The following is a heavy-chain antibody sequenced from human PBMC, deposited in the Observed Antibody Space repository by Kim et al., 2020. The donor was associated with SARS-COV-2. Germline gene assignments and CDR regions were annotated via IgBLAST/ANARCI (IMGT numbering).Heavy chain of an antibody. V-gene: IGHV3-30*03. CDR2: ISDDESNK. D-gene: IGHD3-10*01. CDR3: AREGQSSGRGGSYYY. J-gene: IGHJ4*01. Sequence: GGSLRLSCAASGFTFGSAHMHWVRQAPGKGLEWVALISDDESNKDYVDSVKGRFTVSRDNSQNTLFLQIDSLRAEDTAVYYCAREGQSSGRGGSYYYCG. CDR1: GFTFGSAH.